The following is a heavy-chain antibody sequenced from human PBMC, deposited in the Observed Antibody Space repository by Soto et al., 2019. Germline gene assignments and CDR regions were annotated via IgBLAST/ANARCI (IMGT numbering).Heavy chain of an antibody. J-gene: IGHJ6*02. CDR3: ARVITIFGVASRPDYGMDV. Sequence: ASVKVSCKASGYTFTSYGISWLRQAPGQGLEWMGWISAYNGNTNYAQKLQGRVTMTTDTSTSTAYMELRSLRSDDTAVYYCARVITIFGVASRPDYGMDVWGQGTTVTVSS. CDR2: ISAYNGNT. CDR1: GYTFTSYG. V-gene: IGHV1-18*01. D-gene: IGHD3-3*01.